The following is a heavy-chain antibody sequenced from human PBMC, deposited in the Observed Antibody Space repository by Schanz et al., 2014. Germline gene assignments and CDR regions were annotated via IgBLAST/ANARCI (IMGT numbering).Heavy chain of an antibody. V-gene: IGHV3-30-3*01. CDR1: GFTLSSYA. D-gene: IGHD3-9*01. Sequence: QVQLVESGGGVVQPGRSLRLSCAAYGFTLSSYAMHWVRQAPGKGLEWVAVISYDGSNKYYADSVKGRFTISRDNSKNTLYLQMNTLRAEDTAVYYFAKQIHFDILAVTRNWGQGTLVTVSS. CDR2: ISYDGSNK. CDR3: AKQIHFDILAVTRN. J-gene: IGHJ4*02.